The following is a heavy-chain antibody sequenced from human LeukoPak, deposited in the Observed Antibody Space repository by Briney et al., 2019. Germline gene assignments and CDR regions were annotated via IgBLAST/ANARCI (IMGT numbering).Heavy chain of an antibody. J-gene: IGHJ6*02. V-gene: IGHV3-66*01. CDR1: GFTVSSNY. D-gene: IGHD3-3*01. CDR2: IYSGGST. Sequence: GGSLRLSCAASGFTVSSNYMSWVRQAPGQGLDLVSVIYSGGSTYYADSAKGRFTISRDKSKNTLYLRMNSLRAEDAAVYYCARTARDDLWSGYYYYCYYGMDVWGQGTTVTVSS. CDR3: ARTARDDLWSGYYYYCYYGMDV.